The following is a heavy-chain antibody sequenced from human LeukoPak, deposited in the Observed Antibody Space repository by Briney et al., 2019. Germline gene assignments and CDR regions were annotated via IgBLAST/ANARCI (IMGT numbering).Heavy chain of an antibody. CDR1: GGTFSSYA. J-gene: IGHJ6*02. Sequence: GASVKVSCKASGGTFSSYAISWVRQAPGQGLEWMGRIIPILGIANYAQKFQGRVTITADKSTSTAYMELSSLRSEDTAVYYCARDPGGYSYYYSGMDVWGQGTTVTVSS. CDR2: IIPILGIA. CDR3: ARDPGGYSYYYSGMDV. D-gene: IGHD5-12*01. V-gene: IGHV1-69*04.